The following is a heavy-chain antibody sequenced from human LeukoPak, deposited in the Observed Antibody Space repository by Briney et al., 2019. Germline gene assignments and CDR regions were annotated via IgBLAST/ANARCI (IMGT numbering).Heavy chain of an antibody. CDR1: GYTFTGYY. CDR3: ARMILLLGDVLTVPPRGFDY. CDR2: INPNSGGT. J-gene: IGHJ4*02. V-gene: IGHV1-2*02. Sequence: GASVKVSCKASGYTFTGYYIHWVRQAPGQGLEWMGWINPNSGGTNYAQKLQGRVTMTTDTSTSTAYMELRSLRSDDTAVYYCARMILLLGDVLTVPPRGFDYWGQGTLVTVSS. D-gene: IGHD3-9*01.